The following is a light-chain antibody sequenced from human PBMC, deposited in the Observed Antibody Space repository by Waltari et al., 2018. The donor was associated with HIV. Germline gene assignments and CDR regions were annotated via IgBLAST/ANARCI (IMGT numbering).Light chain of an antibody. J-gene: IGLJ1*01. CDR1: NSNIGSKD. V-gene: IGLV1-47*01. Sequence: QSVLTQPPSASGTPGQRVTISCSGSNSNIGSKDVYWFQHLPGTAPQLLIYGTNRRRSGVPDRFSGSKSGTSASLAISGLRSDDEADYYCAAWDDTLSSYVFGTGTTVTV. CDR3: AAWDDTLSSYV. CDR2: GTN.